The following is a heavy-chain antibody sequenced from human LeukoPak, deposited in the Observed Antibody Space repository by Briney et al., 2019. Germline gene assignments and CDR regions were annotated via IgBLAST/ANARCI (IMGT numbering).Heavy chain of an antibody. D-gene: IGHD2-21*02. CDR1: GFSLSTSGMR. CDR2: IDWDDDK. V-gene: IGHV2-70*04. Sequence: SGPALVKPTQTLTLTCTFSGFSLSTSGMRVSWIRQPPGKALEWHARIDWDDDKFYSTSLKTRLTISKDTSKNQVVLTMTNMDPVDTATYYCARMVVVTAYTFDYWGQGTLVTVSS. CDR3: ARMVVVTAYTFDY. J-gene: IGHJ4*02.